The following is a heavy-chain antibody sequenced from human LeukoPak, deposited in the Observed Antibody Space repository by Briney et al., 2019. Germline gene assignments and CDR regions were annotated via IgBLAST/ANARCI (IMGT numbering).Heavy chain of an antibody. Sequence: PGGSLRLSCAASGFTFSGSAMHWVRQASGKGLEWVGRIRSKANSYASAYAASVKGRFTISRDDSKNTAYLQMNSLKTEDTAVYYCTRPAVRGVIECWGQGTLVTVSS. J-gene: IGHJ4*02. CDR2: IRSKANSYAS. CDR3: TRPAVRGVIEC. V-gene: IGHV3-73*01. CDR1: GFTFSGSA. D-gene: IGHD3-10*01.